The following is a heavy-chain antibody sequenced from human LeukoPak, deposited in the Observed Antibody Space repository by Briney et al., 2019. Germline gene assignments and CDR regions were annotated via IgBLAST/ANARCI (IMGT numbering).Heavy chain of an antibody. Sequence: PGGSLRLSCAASGFTFSSYWMSWVRQAPGKGLEWVANIKQDGSEEYYVDSVKGRFTISRDNAKNSLYLQMNSLRAEDTAVYYCAGEVVRPYYYYMDVWGKGTTVTVSS. CDR1: GFTFSSYW. CDR2: IKQDGSEE. D-gene: IGHD2-2*01. J-gene: IGHJ6*03. V-gene: IGHV3-7*04. CDR3: AGEVVRPYYYYMDV.